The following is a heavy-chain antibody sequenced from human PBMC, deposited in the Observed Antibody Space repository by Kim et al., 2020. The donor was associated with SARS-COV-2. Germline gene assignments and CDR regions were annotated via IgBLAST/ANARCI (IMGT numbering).Heavy chain of an antibody. CDR2: ISSSSSYT. V-gene: IGHV3-11*06. CDR1: GFTFSDYY. Sequence: GGSLRLSCAASGFTFSDYYMSWIRQAPGKGLEWVSYISSSSSYTNYADSVKGRFTISRDNAKNSLYLQMNSLRAEDTAVYYCARDIGLAAAEDYYYYYGMDVWGQGTTVTVSS. J-gene: IGHJ6*02. CDR3: ARDIGLAAAEDYYYYYGMDV. D-gene: IGHD6-13*01.